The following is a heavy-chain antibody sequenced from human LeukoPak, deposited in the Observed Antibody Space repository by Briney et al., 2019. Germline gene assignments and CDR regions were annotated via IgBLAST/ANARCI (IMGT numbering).Heavy chain of an antibody. CDR2: IYTTGST. D-gene: IGHD3-10*01. CDR3: STMSGTRVLDC. V-gene: IGHV4-61*02. J-gene: IGHJ4*02. Sequence: SETLSLTCTVSGGSVNSGSYFWNWIRQPAGKGLEWIGRIYTTGSTDYNASLKSRVTMSLDTSKNLFSLNLRSVTAADTAVYYCSTMSGTRVLDCWGQGTLVTVSS. CDR1: GGSVNSGSYF.